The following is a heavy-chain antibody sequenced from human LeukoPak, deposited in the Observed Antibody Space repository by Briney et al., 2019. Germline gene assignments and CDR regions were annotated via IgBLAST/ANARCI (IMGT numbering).Heavy chain of an antibody. CDR3: ARDLGQYYDTSDNWFDP. CDR1: GFTFSTYG. Sequence: GGSLRLSCAASGFTFSTYGMSWVRQAPGKGLEWVSGISGSGSTTYYADSVKGRFTISRDNSKNTLNLQMNSLRAEDTAVYYCARDLGQYYDTSDNWFDPWGQGTLVTVSS. D-gene: IGHD3-22*01. CDR2: ISGSGSTT. V-gene: IGHV3-23*01. J-gene: IGHJ5*02.